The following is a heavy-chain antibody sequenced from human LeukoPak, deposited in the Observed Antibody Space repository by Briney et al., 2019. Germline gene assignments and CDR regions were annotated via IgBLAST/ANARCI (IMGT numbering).Heavy chain of an antibody. D-gene: IGHD2-2*01. CDR2: INSDGSRT. Sequence: GGSLRLSCAASGFTFSSYWMHWVRQAPGKGLVWVSRINSDGSRTSYADSVKGRFTISRDNAKNTLYLQMNSLRAEDTAVYYCARVGCSSTSCYRVYYFDYWGQGTLVTVSS. J-gene: IGHJ4*02. CDR1: GFTFSSYW. CDR3: ARVGCSSTSCYRVYYFDY. V-gene: IGHV3-74*01.